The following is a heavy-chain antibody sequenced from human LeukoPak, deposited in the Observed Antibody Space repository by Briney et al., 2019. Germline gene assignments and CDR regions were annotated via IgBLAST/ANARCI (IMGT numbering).Heavy chain of an antibody. CDR3: ARARSVTTGWFDP. CDR2: INPNSGGT. D-gene: IGHD4-17*01. J-gene: IGHJ5*02. Sequence: ASVKVSCKASGYTFTGYYMHWVRQAPGQGLEWMGWINPNSGGTNYAQKFQGWVTMTRDTSISTAYMELSRLRSDDTAVYYCARARSVTTGWFDPWGQGTLVTVSS. CDR1: GYTFTGYY. V-gene: IGHV1-2*04.